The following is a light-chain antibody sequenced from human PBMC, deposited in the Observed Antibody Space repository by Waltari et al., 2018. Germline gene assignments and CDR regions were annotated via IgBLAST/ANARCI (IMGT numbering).Light chain of an antibody. J-gene: IGLJ3*02. CDR3: QTGGHGTWV. CDR2: VNSDGSH. CDR1: SGHSSNV. Sequence: QLVLTQSPSASASLGASVKLTCTLSSGHSSNVIAWHQQQPEKGPQYLMKVNSDGSHSKGDGVPDRFAGSSAGAGRYLTISNVQSEDEADYYCQTGGHGTWVFGGGTKLTVL. V-gene: IGLV4-69*01.